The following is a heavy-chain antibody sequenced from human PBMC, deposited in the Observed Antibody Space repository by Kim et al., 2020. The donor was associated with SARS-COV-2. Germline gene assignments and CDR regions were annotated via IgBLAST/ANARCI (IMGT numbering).Heavy chain of an antibody. D-gene: IGHD6-19*01. CDR1: GFTVRSNS. J-gene: IGHJ4*02. CDR3: SREGYSSGWSYYFDC. V-gene: IGHV3-66*01. Sequence: GGSLRLSCAASGFTVRSNSMSWVRQAPGKGLEWVSVIYSGGDTYYADSVKGKFTVSRDNSKNTLYLQMNSLGAEDTAVYYCSREGYSSGWSYYFDCWGQG. CDR2: IYSGGDT.